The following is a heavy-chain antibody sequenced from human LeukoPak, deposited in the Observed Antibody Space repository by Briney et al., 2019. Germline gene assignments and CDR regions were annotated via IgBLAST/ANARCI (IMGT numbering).Heavy chain of an antibody. J-gene: IGHJ5*02. CDR2: IIPIFGTA. V-gene: IGHV1-69*13. CDR3: ARVADPLGTPQMGYGWFDP. CDR1: GGTFSSYA. Sequence: ASVKVPCKASGGTFSSYAISWVRQAPGQGLEWMGGIIPIFGTANYAQKFQGRVTITADESTSTAYMELSSLRSEDTAVYYCARVADPLGTPQMGYGWFDPWGQGTLVTVSS. D-gene: IGHD5-24*01.